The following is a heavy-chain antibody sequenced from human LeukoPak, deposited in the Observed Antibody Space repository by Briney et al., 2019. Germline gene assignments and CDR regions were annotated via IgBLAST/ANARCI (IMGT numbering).Heavy chain of an antibody. CDR1: GFTFSSYA. J-gene: IGHJ3*02. Sequence: GGSLRLSCAVSGFTFSSYAMSWVRKAPGKGLEWVSVISGSGGSTYYVDSVKGRFTISRDNSKNTLHLQMNSLRAEDTAVYYCAKDLRYSGSPRAFDIWGQGTMVTVSS. D-gene: IGHD1-26*01. CDR3: AKDLRYSGSPRAFDI. V-gene: IGHV3-23*01. CDR2: ISGSGGST.